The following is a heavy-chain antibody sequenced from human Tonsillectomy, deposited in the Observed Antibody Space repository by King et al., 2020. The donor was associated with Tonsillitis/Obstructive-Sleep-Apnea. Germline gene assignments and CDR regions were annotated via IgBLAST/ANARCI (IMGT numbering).Heavy chain of an antibody. D-gene: IGHD2/OR15-2a*01. Sequence: VQLQQWGAGLLKPSETLSLPCAVYGGSFSGYFWSWLRQPPGKGLEWIGEINHSGSTNYNPSLKSRVTISLDTSKNQFSLKLTSVTAADTALYYCATSLLDTTSPSYLDSRGQGTLVTVPS. CDR3: ATSLLDTTSPSYLDS. J-gene: IGHJ4*02. V-gene: IGHV4-34*01. CDR2: INHSGST. CDR1: GGSFSGYF.